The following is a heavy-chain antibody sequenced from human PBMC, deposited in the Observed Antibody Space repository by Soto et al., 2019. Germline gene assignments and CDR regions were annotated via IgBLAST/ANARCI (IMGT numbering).Heavy chain of an antibody. V-gene: IGHV1-18*01. CDR1: GYKFISHS. CDR2: ISAYNGNT. D-gene: IGHD2-21*01. J-gene: IGHJ6*02. Sequence: QIQLVQSGGEVKKPGASVKVSCKSSGYKFISHSITWVRQARGQGLEWMGRISAYNGNTNYAQKLQGRVTMTTDTSTNTAYMELRSLRSDDTAVYYCARGAFCAGAPWCRDMDVWCQGTTVTVSS. CDR3: ARGAFCAGAPWCRDMDV.